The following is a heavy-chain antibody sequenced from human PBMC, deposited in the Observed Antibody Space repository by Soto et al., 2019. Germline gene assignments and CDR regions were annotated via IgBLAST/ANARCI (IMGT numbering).Heavy chain of an antibody. CDR1: GFTFSDYA. V-gene: IGHV3-23*01. Sequence: GGSLRLSCAASGFTFSDYAMSWVRQAPGKGLEWVSSISGGGSTYYADSVKGRFTISRDNSKNTLYLQMSSLRAEDTAVYYCAKVKAWTYLDYWGQGALVTVSS. CDR3: AKVKAWTYLDY. CDR2: ISGGGST. J-gene: IGHJ4*02. D-gene: IGHD5-12*01.